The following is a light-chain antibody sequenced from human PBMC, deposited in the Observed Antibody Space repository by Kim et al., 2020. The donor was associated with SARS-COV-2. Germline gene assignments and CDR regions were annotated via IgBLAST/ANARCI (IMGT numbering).Light chain of an antibody. J-gene: IGLJ1*01. CDR1: SSDVDKYNC. V-gene: IGLV2-8*01. CDR2: GVY. CDR3: SSYAGRDDYV. Sequence: GPLVTISWTVTSSDVDKYNCGAWYQQHPGKAPKPKIYGVYKRPARVPDRSTGSKCGNTASLTVYGMQGEDEADYYCSSYAGRDDYVLGAGTKVTVL.